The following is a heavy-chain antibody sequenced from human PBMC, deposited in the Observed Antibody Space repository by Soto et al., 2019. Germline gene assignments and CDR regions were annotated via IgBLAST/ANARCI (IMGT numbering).Heavy chain of an antibody. J-gene: IGHJ5*02. D-gene: IGHD2-2*01. CDR2: ISAYNGNT. Sequence: QVQLVQSGAEVTKPGASVKVSCKASGYTFTSYGISWVRQAPGQGLEWMGWISAYNGNTNYAQKLQGRVTMTADTSTSTAYMELRSLGADDTAVYYCARDSRGYCSRTSCFNWFDPWGQGTLVTVSS. V-gene: IGHV1-18*01. CDR3: ARDSRGYCSRTSCFNWFDP. CDR1: GYTFTSYG.